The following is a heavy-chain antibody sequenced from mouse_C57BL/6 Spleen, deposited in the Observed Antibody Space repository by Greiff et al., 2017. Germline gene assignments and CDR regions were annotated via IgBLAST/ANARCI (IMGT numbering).Heavy chain of an antibody. V-gene: IGHV10-1*01. Sequence: DVQLVESGGGLVQPKGSLKLSCAASGFSFNTYAMNWVRQAPGKGLEWVARIRSKSNNYATYYADSVKDRFTISRDDSESMLYLQMNNLKTEDTAMYYCANGYMYAMDYWGQGTSVTVSS. D-gene: IGHD2-2*01. J-gene: IGHJ4*01. CDR3: ANGYMYAMDY. CDR1: GFSFNTYA. CDR2: IRSKSNNYAT.